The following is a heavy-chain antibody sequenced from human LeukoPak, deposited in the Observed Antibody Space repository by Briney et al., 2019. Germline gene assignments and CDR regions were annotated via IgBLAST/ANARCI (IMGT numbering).Heavy chain of an antibody. J-gene: IGHJ4*02. Sequence: PGGSLRLSCEASGFTFSSYSMNWVRQAPGKGLEWVSSISSSSSYIYYADSVKGRFTISRDNAKNSLYLQMNSLRAEDTAVYYCARDLGIAAGGTFDYWGQGTLVTVSS. V-gene: IGHV3-21*01. CDR2: ISSSSSYI. CDR1: GFTFSSYS. CDR3: ARDLGIAAGGTFDY. D-gene: IGHD6-13*01.